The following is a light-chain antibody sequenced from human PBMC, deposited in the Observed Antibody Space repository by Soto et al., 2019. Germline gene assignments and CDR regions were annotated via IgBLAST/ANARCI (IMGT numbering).Light chain of an antibody. V-gene: IGKV1-27*01. J-gene: IGKJ3*01. Sequence: DIQMTKSPSSLSASVGDRVTITCRASQGISNYLAWYQQKPGKVPKLLIYAASTLQSGVPSRFSGSGSGTDFTLTISSLQPEDVATYYCQKYNSAPPETFGPGTKVDIK. CDR1: QGISNY. CDR2: AAS. CDR3: QKYNSAPPET.